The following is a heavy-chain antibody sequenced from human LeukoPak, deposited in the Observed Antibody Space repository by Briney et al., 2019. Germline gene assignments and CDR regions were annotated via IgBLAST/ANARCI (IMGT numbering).Heavy chain of an antibody. CDR2: ISSSSSTI. J-gene: IGHJ6*03. D-gene: IGHD6-13*01. Sequence: PGGSLRLSCAASGFTFSSYSMNWVRQAPGKGLGWVSYISSSSSTIYYADSVKGRFTISRDNAKNSLYLQMNSLRAEDTAVYYCARGEAAAPWDYYYYMDVWGKGTTVTVSS. CDR3: ARGEAAAPWDYYYYMDV. CDR1: GFTFSSYS. V-gene: IGHV3-48*01.